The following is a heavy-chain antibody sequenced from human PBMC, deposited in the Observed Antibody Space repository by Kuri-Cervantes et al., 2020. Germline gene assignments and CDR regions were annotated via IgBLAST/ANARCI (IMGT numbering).Heavy chain of an antibody. V-gene: IGHV1-46*01. CDR2: INPSGGST. D-gene: IGHD3-10*01. CDR3: ARGVTMVRGVRLYYYYGMDV. CDR1: GYTFTSYY. Sequence: ASVKVSCKASGYTFTSYYMHWVRQAPGQGLEWMGIINPSGGSTSYAQKFQGRVTMSVDTSKNQYSLKLSSVTAADTAVYYCARGVTMVRGVRLYYYYGMDVWGQGTTVTVSS. J-gene: IGHJ6*02.